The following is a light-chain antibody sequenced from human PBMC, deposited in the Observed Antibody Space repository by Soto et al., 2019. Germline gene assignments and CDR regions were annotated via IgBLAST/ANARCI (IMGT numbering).Light chain of an antibody. Sequence: EIVLKQSPGNLSLSPGERATLSCRASQSVSSSYLAWYQQKPGQAPRLLIYGASSRATGIPDRFSGSGSGTDFTLTISRLETEDFAVYYCQQYGSSPRTFGQGTKVEIK. J-gene: IGKJ1*01. V-gene: IGKV3-20*01. CDR1: QSVSSSY. CDR2: GAS. CDR3: QQYGSSPRT.